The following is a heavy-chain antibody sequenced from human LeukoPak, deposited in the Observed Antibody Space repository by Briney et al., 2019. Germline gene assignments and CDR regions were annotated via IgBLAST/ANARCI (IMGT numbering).Heavy chain of an antibody. CDR3: AKIHDSSGYYRDNYYYYTDV. Sequence: SETLSLTCTVSGGSVSNYYWSWIRQPPGKGLEWIGYISYSGSTNYNPSLKSQVTISMGTSKNQFSLKMTSVTAADTAVYYCAKIHDSSGYYRDNYYYYTDVWGKGTTVTVSS. CDR2: ISYSGST. J-gene: IGHJ6*03. V-gene: IGHV4-59*02. CDR1: GGSVSNYY. D-gene: IGHD3-22*01.